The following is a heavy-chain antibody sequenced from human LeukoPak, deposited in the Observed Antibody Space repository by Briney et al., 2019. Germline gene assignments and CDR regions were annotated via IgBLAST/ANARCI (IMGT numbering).Heavy chain of an antibody. D-gene: IGHD2-2*01. CDR3: AKAGRHCSSTSCPDY. CDR2: ISGSGGST. V-gene: IGHV3-23*01. J-gene: IGHJ4*02. Sequence: PGGSLRLSCAASGFTFSSYAMSWVRQAPGKGLESVSAISGSGGSTYYADSVKGRFTISRDNSKNTLYLQMNSLRAEDTAVYYCAKAGRHCSSTSCPDYWGQGTLGTVSS. CDR1: GFTFSSYA.